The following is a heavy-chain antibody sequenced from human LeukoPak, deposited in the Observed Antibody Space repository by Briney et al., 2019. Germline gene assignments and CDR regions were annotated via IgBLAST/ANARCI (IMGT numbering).Heavy chain of an antibody. CDR1: GFTFSSYE. J-gene: IGHJ4*02. V-gene: IGHV3-48*03. Sequence: GGSLRLSCAASGFTFSSYEMNWVRQAPGKGLEWVSYISSSGSTIYYADSVKGRFTISRDNAKNSLYLQMNSLRAEDTAVYYCARLWGGCSYASDYWGQGTLVTVSS. D-gene: IGHD5-18*01. CDR3: ARLWGGCSYASDY. CDR2: ISSSGSTI.